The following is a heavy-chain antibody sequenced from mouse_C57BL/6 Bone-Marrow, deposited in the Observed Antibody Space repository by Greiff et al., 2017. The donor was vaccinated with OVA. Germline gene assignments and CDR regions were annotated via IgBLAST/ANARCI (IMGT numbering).Heavy chain of an antibody. V-gene: IGHV1-69*01. CDR1: GYTFTSYW. CDR2: IDPSDSYT. J-gene: IGHJ3*01. Sequence: VQLQQPGAELVMPGASVKLSCKASGYTFTSYWMHWVKQRPGQGLEWIGEIDPSDSYTNYNQKFKGKSTLTVDKSSSTAYMQLSSLTSEDSAVYYCAIDSSGFWFAYWGQGTLVTVSA. CDR3: AIDSSGFWFAY. D-gene: IGHD3-2*02.